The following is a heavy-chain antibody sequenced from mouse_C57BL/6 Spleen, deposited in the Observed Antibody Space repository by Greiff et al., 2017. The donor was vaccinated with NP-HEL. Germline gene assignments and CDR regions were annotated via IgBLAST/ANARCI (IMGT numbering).Heavy chain of an antibody. CDR3: ASRSDYDPAWFAY. CDR1: GYTFTDYN. V-gene: IGHV1-18*01. D-gene: IGHD2-4*01. Sequence: EVQLQQSGPELVKPGASVKIPCKASGYTFTDYNMDWVKQSHGKSLEWIGDINPNNGGTIYNQKFKGKATLTVDKSSSTAYMELRSLTSEDTAVYYCASRSDYDPAWFAYWGQGTLVTVSA. J-gene: IGHJ3*01. CDR2: INPNNGGT.